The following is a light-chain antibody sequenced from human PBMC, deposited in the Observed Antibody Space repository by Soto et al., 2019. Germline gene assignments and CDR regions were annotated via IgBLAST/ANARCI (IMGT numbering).Light chain of an antibody. Sequence: SYELTQPPSVSVSPGQTARIICSGDTLPKSFVYWYQQKAGQAPVLVMDKDSERPSGIPERFSASTSGTTVTLTIAGVRAEDEADYYCQSADSTGTYVFGPGTKLTVL. CDR2: KDS. V-gene: IGLV3-25*02. CDR3: QSADSTGTYV. CDR1: TLPKSF. J-gene: IGLJ1*01.